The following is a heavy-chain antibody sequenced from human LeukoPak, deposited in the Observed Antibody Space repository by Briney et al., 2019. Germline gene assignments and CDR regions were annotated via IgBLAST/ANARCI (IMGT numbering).Heavy chain of an antibody. Sequence: PSETLSLTCSVSGGSISSSSYYWGWIRQSPGKGLEWIGSIYYSGTTYYNPSLKSRVTISADTSKNQFSLKLTSVTAADTAVYYCARAKGFYYGSGSYYFDYWGQGTLVTVSS. J-gene: IGHJ4*02. CDR3: ARAKGFYYGSGSYYFDY. CDR2: IYYSGTT. D-gene: IGHD3-10*01. CDR1: GGSISSSSYY. V-gene: IGHV4-39*07.